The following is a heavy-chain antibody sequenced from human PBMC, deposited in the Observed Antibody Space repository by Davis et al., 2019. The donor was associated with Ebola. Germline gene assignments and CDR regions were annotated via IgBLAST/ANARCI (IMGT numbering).Heavy chain of an antibody. D-gene: IGHD3-9*01. J-gene: IGHJ4*02. CDR1: GFTFSSYG. V-gene: IGHV3-33*01. CDR3: ARDGSDYDILTGYFDY. CDR2: IWYDGSNK. Sequence: PGGSLRLSCAASGFTFSSYGMHWVRQAPGKGLEWVAVIWYDGSNKYYADSVKGRFTISRDNSKNTLYLQMNSLRAEDTAVYYCARDGSDYDILTGYFDYWGQGTLVTVSS.